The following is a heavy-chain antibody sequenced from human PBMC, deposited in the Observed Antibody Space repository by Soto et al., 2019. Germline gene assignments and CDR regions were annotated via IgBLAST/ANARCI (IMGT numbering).Heavy chain of an antibody. V-gene: IGHV1-18*01. Sequence: QVQLVQSGAEVKKPGASVKVSCKASGYTFTSYGISWVRQAPGQGLEWMGWISAYNGNTNYAQKLQGRGTSTTEKSTSTAYMERRSLRSDDTAVYYCARDRGAYGMDVWGQGTTVTVSS. J-gene: IGHJ6*02. CDR2: ISAYNGNT. CDR3: ARDRGAYGMDV. CDR1: GYTFTSYG.